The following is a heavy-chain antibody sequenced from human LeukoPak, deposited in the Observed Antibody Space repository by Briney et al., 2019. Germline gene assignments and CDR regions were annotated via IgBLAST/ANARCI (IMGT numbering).Heavy chain of an antibody. J-gene: IGHJ4*02. Sequence: GGSLRLFCAASGFTFDDYTMHWVRQAPGKGLEWVSGLGWNSGSIGYADSVKGRFTISRDNAKNSLYLQMNSLRAEDTAIYYCAKTTGTTWYFDSWGQGTLVTVSS. CDR3: AKTTGTTWYFDS. V-gene: IGHV3-9*01. CDR2: LGWNSGSI. CDR1: GFTFDDYT. D-gene: IGHD1-7*01.